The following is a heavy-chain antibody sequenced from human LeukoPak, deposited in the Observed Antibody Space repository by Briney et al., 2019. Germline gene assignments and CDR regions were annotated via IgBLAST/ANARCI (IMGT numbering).Heavy chain of an antibody. CDR3: ARLLAPTDY. J-gene: IGHJ4*02. Sequence: PSETLSLTCTVSGGSISSGNYYWSWIRQPAGKRLEWIGRIYTSGSTNYNPSLKSRVTISVDTSKNQFSLKLSSVTAADTAVYYCARLLAPTDYWGQGTLVTVSS. CDR2: IYTSGST. CDR1: GGSISSGNYY. D-gene: IGHD2-15*01. V-gene: IGHV4-61*02.